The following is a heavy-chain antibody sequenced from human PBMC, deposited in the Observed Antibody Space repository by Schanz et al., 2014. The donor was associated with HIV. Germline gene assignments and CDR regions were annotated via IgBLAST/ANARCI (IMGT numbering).Heavy chain of an antibody. Sequence: VQLLESGGGLVQPGTVLRREGEASGFKGRKWGKDTVPPSPFPFLSWVAVIWYDGSTKYYTDSVKGRFTISRDNSKNTVYLQMNSLRPEDTAVYYCARMEQLIIGFFFPLDVWGRG. CDR1: GFKGRKWG. CDR2: IWYDGSTK. V-gene: IGHV3-30*06. J-gene: IGHJ3*01. CDR3: ARMEQLIIGFFFPLDV. D-gene: IGHD3-16*01.